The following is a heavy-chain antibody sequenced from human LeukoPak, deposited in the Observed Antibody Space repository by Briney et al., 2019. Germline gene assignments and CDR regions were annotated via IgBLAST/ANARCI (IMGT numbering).Heavy chain of an antibody. CDR3: ARHPPGGYDFWSGYYDY. CDR2: IYPGDSDT. Sequence: GESLKISCKGSGYSFTYWIGWVRQVPGKGLEWMGIIYPGDSDTRYSPSFQGQVTISADKSISTAYLQWSSLKASDTAMYYCARHPPGGYDFWSGYYDYWGQGTLVTVSS. CDR1: GYSFTYW. V-gene: IGHV5-51*01. D-gene: IGHD3-3*01. J-gene: IGHJ4*02.